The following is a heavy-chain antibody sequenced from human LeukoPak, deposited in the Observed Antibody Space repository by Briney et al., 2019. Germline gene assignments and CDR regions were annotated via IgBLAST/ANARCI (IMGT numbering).Heavy chain of an antibody. Sequence: AGGSLSLSCAASGFTFRSYWMSWVRQAPGKGLGWVANIKQDGSEKYYVDSVKGRFTISRDNAKNSLYLQMNSLRAEDTAVYYCAKRSSTKALYWGQGTLVTVSS. CDR1: GFTFRSYW. CDR3: AKRSSTKALY. CDR2: IKQDGSEK. D-gene: IGHD2-2*01. J-gene: IGHJ4*02. V-gene: IGHV3-7*01.